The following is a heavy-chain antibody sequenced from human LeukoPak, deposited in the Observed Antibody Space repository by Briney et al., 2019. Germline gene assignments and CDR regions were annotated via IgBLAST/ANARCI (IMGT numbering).Heavy chain of an antibody. V-gene: IGHV3-15*07. CDR3: STLTSRGLSDS. CDR1: GFTFTNAW. CDR2: IKSKADGETI. D-gene: IGHD1-20*01. J-gene: IGHJ4*02. Sequence: GGSLRLSCAASGFTFTNAWVNWVRQAPGKGLEWVGRIKSKADGETIDYAAPVKGRFTFSRDDSKNMLYLQMNSLKSEDTAVYYCSTLTSRGLSDSWGQGTLVTVSS.